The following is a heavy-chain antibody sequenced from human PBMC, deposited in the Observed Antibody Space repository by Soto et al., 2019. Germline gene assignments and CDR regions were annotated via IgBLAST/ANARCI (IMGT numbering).Heavy chain of an antibody. Sequence: GGSLRLSCAASGFAFISYAIHFVRHAPFKWLEWVAVISYDGSNKYYADSVKGRFTISRDNSKNTLYLQMNSLRAEDTAVYYCARDRGDGYNYRGFDYWGQGTLVTVSS. CDR3: ARDRGDGYNYRGFDY. J-gene: IGHJ4*02. D-gene: IGHD5-12*01. CDR1: GFAFISYA. V-gene: IGHV3-30-3*01. CDR2: ISYDGSNK.